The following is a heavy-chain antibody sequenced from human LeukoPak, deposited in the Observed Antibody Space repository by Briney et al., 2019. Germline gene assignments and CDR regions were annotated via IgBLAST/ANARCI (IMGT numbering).Heavy chain of an antibody. D-gene: IGHD4-11*01. J-gene: IGHJ6*02. CDR2: IVSGSGNT. CDR3: AAGLRGPTVTGKYYYYGMDV. V-gene: IGHV1-58*01. CDR1: GFTFTKSA. Sequence: AVKVSCKASGFTFTKSALQWVRQARGQRLEWIGWIVSGSGNTDYAQKFQERVTITRDMFTSTAYMELSSLRSEDTAVYYCAAGLRGPTVTGKYYYYGMDVWGQGTTVTVSS.